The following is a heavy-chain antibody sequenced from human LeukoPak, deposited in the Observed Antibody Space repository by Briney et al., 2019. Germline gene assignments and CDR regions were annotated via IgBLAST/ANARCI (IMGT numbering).Heavy chain of an antibody. CDR3: VRDVSPFGDAFDI. J-gene: IGHJ3*02. D-gene: IGHD3-16*01. V-gene: IGHV4-59*01. Sequence: SETLSLTCTVSNGSISNNYWSWIRQPPGKGLEWIGYIFYTGSTTYNPSLKSRVTISVDTSKNQFSLKLNSVTAADTAVYYCVRDVSPFGDAFDIWGQGTMVTVSS. CDR1: NGSISNNY. CDR2: IFYTGST.